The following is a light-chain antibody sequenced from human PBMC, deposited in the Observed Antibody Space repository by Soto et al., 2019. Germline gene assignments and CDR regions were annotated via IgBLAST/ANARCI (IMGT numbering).Light chain of an antibody. CDR1: QSVSSN. V-gene: IGKV3-15*01. CDR3: KQRSNWPFT. CDR2: GAS. Sequence: EIVMTQSPATSSVSPGERATLSCRASQSVSSNLAWYQQKPGQAHRLLIYGASTRATGIQARFSGSGSGTDFTLTIRSLEPEDFAVYYCKQRSNWPFTVGHGTKVDIK. J-gene: IGKJ3*01.